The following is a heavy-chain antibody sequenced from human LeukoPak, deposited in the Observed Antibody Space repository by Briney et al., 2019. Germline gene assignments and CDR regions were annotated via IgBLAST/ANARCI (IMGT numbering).Heavy chain of an antibody. J-gene: IGHJ6*03. CDR1: GGTFSSYA. D-gene: IGHD6-19*01. CDR2: IIPIFGTA. CDR3: ARGGGSGWYAYYYYYMDV. V-gene: IGHV1-69*13. Sequence: SVKVSCKASGGTFSSYAISWVRQAPGQGLEWMGGIIPIFGTANYAQKFQGRVTITADESTSTAYMELSSLRSEDTAVYYCARGGGSGWYAYYYYYMDVWGKGTTVTISS.